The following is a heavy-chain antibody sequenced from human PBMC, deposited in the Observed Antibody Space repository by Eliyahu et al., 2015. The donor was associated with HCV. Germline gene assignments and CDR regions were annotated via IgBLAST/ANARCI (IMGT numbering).Heavy chain of an antibody. CDR1: GGSISSSSYY. CDR2: IYYSGGT. V-gene: IGHV4-39*01. Sequence: QVQLQESGPGLVKPSETLSLTCTVSGGSISSSSYYWGWIRQPPGKGLEWIGSIYYSGGTHPTPSLKSRVTISVDTSKNQFSLKLSSVTAADTAVYYCARHEGTTVTIDWYFDVWGRGTLVTVSS. D-gene: IGHD4-17*01. CDR3: ARHEGTTVTIDWYFDV. J-gene: IGHJ2*01.